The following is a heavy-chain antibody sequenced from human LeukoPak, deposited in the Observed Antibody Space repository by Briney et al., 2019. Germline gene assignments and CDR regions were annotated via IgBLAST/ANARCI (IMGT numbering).Heavy chain of an antibody. J-gene: IGHJ4*02. CDR1: GYTFTGYY. V-gene: IGHV1-2*02. Sequence: ASVKVSCKASGYTFTGYYMHWVRQAPGQGLEWMGWINPNSGGTNYAQKFQGRVTVTRDTSISTAYMELSRLRSDDTAVYYCARNYYGSGSYKTLRYWGQGTLVTVSS. CDR2: INPNSGGT. CDR3: ARNYYGSGSYKTLRY. D-gene: IGHD3-10*01.